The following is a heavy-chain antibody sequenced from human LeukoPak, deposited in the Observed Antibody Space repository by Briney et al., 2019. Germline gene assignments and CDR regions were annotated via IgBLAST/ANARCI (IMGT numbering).Heavy chain of an antibody. D-gene: IGHD3-9*01. CDR2: SYYSGST. CDR3: ARDRANFGYFDWLEDDGMDV. V-gene: IGHV4-39*02. Sequence: PSETLSLTCTVSGVSISSTSYYWGWIRQPPGKGLEWIGSSYYSGSTYFNPSLKSRVTISIDASKNQFSLKLSSVTAADTAVYFCARDRANFGYFDWLEDDGMDVWGQGTTVTVSS. J-gene: IGHJ6*02. CDR1: GVSISSTSYY.